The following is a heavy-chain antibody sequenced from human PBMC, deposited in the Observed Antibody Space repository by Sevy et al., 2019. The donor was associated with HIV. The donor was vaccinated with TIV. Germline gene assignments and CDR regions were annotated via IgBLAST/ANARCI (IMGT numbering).Heavy chain of an antibody. D-gene: IGHD6-13*01. CDR2: VSYDGSNK. CDR3: ARDNISSWYFYYYYGMDV. CDR1: GFTFSSYA. V-gene: IGHV3-30*04. J-gene: IGHJ6*02. Sequence: GGSLRLSCAASGFTFSSYAMHWVRQAPGKGLEWVAVVSYDGSNKHYADSVKGRFTISRDNSKNTLYLQMNSLRAEDTAVYYCARDNISSWYFYYYYGMDVWGQGTTVTVSS.